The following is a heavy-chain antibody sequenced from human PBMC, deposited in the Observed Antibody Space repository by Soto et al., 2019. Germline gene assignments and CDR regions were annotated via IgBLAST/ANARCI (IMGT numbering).Heavy chain of an antibody. CDR2: IWYDGSNK. CDR3: ARGGTGRYFDPYYFDY. J-gene: IGHJ4*02. D-gene: IGHD3-9*01. Sequence: QVQLVESGGGVVQPGRSLRLSCAASGFTFSSYGMHWVRQAPGKGLEWVAGIWYDGSNKYYADSVKGRFTISRDNSKNSLYMQMNSMKAEDTSVYYCARGGTGRYFDPYYFDYWGQGTLVTVSS. V-gene: IGHV3-33*01. CDR1: GFTFSSYG.